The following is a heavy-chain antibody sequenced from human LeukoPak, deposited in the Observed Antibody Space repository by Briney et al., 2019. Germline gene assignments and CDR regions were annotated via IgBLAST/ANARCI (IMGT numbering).Heavy chain of an antibody. CDR2: IYSGGST. J-gene: IGHJ4*02. V-gene: IGHV3-66*01. CDR1: GFTVSNNY. Sequence: GGSLRLSCAASGFTVSNNYITWIRQAPGKGLEWVSVIYSGGSTYYADSVKSRFTISRDNSKNTLYLQMNSLRAEDTAVYYCARDRGYCSGGSCYSGFYYWGQGTLVTVSS. CDR3: ARDRGYCSGGSCYSGFYY. D-gene: IGHD2-15*01.